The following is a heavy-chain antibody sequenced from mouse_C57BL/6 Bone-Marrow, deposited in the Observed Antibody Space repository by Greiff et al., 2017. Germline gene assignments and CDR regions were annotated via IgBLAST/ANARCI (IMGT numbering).Heavy chain of an antibody. V-gene: IGHV1-81*01. CDR1: GYTFTSYG. CDR3: ARWGYYGSGVYFDD. Sequence: QVQLQQSGAELARPGASVKLSCKASGYTFTSYGISWVKQRTGQGLEWIGEIYPRSGNTYYNEKFKGKATLTADKSSSTAYMELRSLTSEDSAVYFCARWGYYGSGVYFDDWGKGTTLTVSS. D-gene: IGHD1-1*01. CDR2: IYPRSGNT. J-gene: IGHJ2*01.